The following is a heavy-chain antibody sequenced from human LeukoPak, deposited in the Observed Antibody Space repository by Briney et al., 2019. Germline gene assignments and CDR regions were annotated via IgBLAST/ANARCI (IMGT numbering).Heavy chain of an antibody. CDR2: IYTSGST. V-gene: IGHV4-61*02. CDR3: ASIAAAGTIYAFDI. D-gene: IGHD6-13*01. J-gene: IGHJ3*02. CDR1: GGSISSGSYY. Sequence: PSETLSLTCTVSGGSISSGSYYWSWIRQPAGKGLEWIGRIYTSGSTNYNPSLKSRVTISVDTSKNQFSLKLSSVTAADTAVYYCASIAAAGTIYAFDIWGQGTMVTVSS.